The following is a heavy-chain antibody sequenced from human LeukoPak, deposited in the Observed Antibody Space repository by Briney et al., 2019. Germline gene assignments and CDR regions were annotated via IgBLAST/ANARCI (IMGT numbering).Heavy chain of an antibody. Sequence: PGGSLRLSCAASGFTFSSYGMHWVRQAPGKGLEWVAVIWYDGSNKYYADSVKGRFTISRDNSKNTLYLQMNSLRAEDTAVYYCARVKAAALYYFDYWGQGTLVTVSS. J-gene: IGHJ4*02. D-gene: IGHD6-13*01. V-gene: IGHV3-33*01. CDR3: ARVKAAALYYFDY. CDR2: IWYDGSNK. CDR1: GFTFSSYG.